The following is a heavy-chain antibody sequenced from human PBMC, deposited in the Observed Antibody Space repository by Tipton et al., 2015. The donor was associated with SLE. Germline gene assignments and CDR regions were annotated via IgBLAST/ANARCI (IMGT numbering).Heavy chain of an antibody. D-gene: IGHD3-22*01. J-gene: IGHJ3*01. CDR1: GGSISSGGYY. Sequence: TLSLTCTVSGGSISSGGYYWSWIRQHPGKGLEWIGYIYYSGSTYYNPSLKSRVTISVDTSKNQFSLKLSSVTAADTAVYYCASVYYYDSTDTEGAFDVWGQGTMVTVSS. CDR3: ASVYYYDSTDTEGAFDV. CDR2: IYYSGST. V-gene: IGHV4-30-4*08.